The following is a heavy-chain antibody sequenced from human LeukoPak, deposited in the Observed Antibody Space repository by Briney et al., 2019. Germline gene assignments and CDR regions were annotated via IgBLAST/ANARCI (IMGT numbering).Heavy chain of an antibody. CDR2: ISDDGRSK. CDR3: AKRPSDYGDYVSYFDY. CDR1: GFSLISYG. V-gene: IGHV3-30*18. D-gene: IGHD4-17*01. Sequence: GGSLRLSCAASGFSLISYGMHWVRQAPGKGLEWVGVISDDGRSKDYADSVKGRFTISRDNSKDTLYLQMNSLRDEDTAVYYCAKRPSDYGDYVSYFDYWGQGTLVTVSS. J-gene: IGHJ4*02.